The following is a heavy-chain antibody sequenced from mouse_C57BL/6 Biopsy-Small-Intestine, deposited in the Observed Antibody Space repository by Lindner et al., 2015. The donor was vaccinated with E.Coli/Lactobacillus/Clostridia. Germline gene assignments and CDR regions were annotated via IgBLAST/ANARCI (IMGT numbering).Heavy chain of an antibody. J-gene: IGHJ4*01. D-gene: IGHD2-4*01. CDR3: ARDRTYYDNSGYHRSRPSGH. CDR2: ISTYNGKT. V-gene: IGHV1-84*02. CDR1: GYTFTAYG. Sequence: SVKVSCKTSGYTFTAYGISWVRQVPGQGLEWMAWISTYNGKTNFEQKFQGRVTMTTDASTNTVYMELRSLRSDDTAVYYCARDRTYYDNSGYHRSRPSGHWGQGTLVAVSS.